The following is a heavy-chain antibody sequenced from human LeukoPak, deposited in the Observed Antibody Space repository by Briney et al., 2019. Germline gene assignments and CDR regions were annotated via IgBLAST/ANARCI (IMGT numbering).Heavy chain of an antibody. Sequence: GRSLRLSCAASGFTFINFAMHWVRQAPGKGLEWVSIISSGGVLRYYADSVKGRFTISRDNSKNTLYLQMNSLRDEDTAIYYCAKGFRSDGTCYSSVDYWGQGTLVTVSS. J-gene: IGHJ4*02. CDR3: AKGFRSDGTCYSSVDY. CDR2: ISSGGVLR. V-gene: IGHV3-30*07. CDR1: GFTFINFA. D-gene: IGHD2-15*01.